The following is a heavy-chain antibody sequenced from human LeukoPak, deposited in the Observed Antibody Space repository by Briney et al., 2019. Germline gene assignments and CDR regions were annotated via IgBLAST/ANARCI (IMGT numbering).Heavy chain of an antibody. CDR2: ISGSGGST. V-gene: IGHV3-23*01. CDR1: GFTFSSYA. D-gene: IGHD6-13*01. Sequence: PGGSLRLSCAASGFTFSSYAMSWVRQAPGKGLEWVSAISGSGGSTYYADSVKGRFTISRDNSKNTLYLQMNSLRAEDTAVYYCAKDHLSLESSSSWYGQYYFDYWGQGTLVTVSS. J-gene: IGHJ4*02. CDR3: AKDHLSLESSSSWYGQYYFDY.